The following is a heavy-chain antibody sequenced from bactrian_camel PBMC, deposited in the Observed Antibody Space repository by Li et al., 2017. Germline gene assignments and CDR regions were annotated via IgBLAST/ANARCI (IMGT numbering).Heavy chain of an antibody. V-gene: IGHV3S1*01. D-gene: IGHD1*01. Sequence: HVQLVESGGGSVQAGGSLRLSCSASRFYYTSNCMGWFRQVPAKELEVVAAIHVGTGSTYYADSVKGRFTISVDNTKTTLYLQMNSLKPEDTAMYYCAADYVGRVMRWWVGDEYRYWGQGTQVTVS. CDR1: RFYYTSNC. CDR3: AADYVGRVMRWWVGDEYRY. J-gene: IGHJ4*01. CDR2: IHVGTGST.